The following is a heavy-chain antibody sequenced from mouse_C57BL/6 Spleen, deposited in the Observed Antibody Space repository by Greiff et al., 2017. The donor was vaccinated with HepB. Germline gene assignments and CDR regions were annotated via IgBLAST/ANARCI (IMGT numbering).Heavy chain of an antibody. J-gene: IGHJ3*01. V-gene: IGHV1-80*01. CDR2: IYPGDGDT. Sequence: VQLQQSGAELVKPGASVKISCKASGYAFSSYWMNWVKQRPGKGLEWIGQIYPGDGDTNYNGKFKGKATLTADKSSSTAYMQLSSLTSEDSAVYFLARSRGYYDHDEGFAYWGQVTLVTVSA. CDR3: ARSRGYYDHDEGFAY. D-gene: IGHD2-4*01. CDR1: GYAFSSYW.